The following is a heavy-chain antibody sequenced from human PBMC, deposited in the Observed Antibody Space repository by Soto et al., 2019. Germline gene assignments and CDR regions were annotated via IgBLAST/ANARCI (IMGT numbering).Heavy chain of an antibody. CDR2: INPNSGNI. V-gene: IGHV1-8*01. CDR3: ARGCGGYSSGYHEDAFDI. D-gene: IGHD3-22*01. CDR1: GNTFTSYD. J-gene: IGHJ3*02. Sequence: ASVKVSCKASGNTFTSYDINWVRQATGHGLEWMGWINPNSGNIGYAQKFQGRVTMTRDTAIRTAYMEVSRLRSDDTAVYYCARGCGGYSSGYHEDAFDIWGQGTMVTVSS.